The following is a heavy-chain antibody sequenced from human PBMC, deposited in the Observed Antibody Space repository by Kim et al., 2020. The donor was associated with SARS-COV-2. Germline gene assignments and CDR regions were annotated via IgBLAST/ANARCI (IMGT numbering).Heavy chain of an antibody. Sequence: GGSLRLSCAASGFTFSSYAMHWVRQAPGKGLEWVAVISYDGSNKYYADSVKGRFTISRDNSKNTLYLQMNSLRAEDTAVYYCARDSRVFNWNQGSGFWFDPWGQGTLVTVSS. J-gene: IGHJ5*02. D-gene: IGHD1-20*01. CDR1: GFTFSSYA. CDR2: ISYDGSNK. CDR3: ARDSRVFNWNQGSGFWFDP. V-gene: IGHV3-30-3*01.